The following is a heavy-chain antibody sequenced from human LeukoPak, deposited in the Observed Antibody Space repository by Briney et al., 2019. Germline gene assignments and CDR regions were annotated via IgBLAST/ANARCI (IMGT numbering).Heavy chain of an antibody. Sequence: PSETLSLTCTVSGDSIRSSSYHWGWIRQPPGKGLEGIGSIYYSGSTYNNRSLKRRLTISIDTSKNQFSLRLSSVTAADTAVYYCTREVEGYSYASGRFLHFDPWGQGTLVTVSS. CDR2: IYYSGST. V-gene: IGHV4-39*07. CDR3: TREVEGYSYASGRFLHFDP. CDR1: GDSIRSSSYH. J-gene: IGHJ5*02. D-gene: IGHD3-10*01.